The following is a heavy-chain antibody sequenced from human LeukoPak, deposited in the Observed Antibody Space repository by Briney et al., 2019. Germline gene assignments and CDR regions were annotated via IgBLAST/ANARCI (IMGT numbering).Heavy chain of an antibody. CDR2: IYGGGDT. D-gene: IGHD4-17*01. Sequence: GGSLRLSCAASGFTFSITYMAWVRQTPGKGLEWVSVIYGGGDTKYADSVKGRFTISRDNSKNTLYLQMNSLRAEDTAVYYCAKIGYGDHRDYYYYMDVWGKGTTVTVSS. V-gene: IGHV3-66*02. CDR1: GFTFSITY. J-gene: IGHJ6*03. CDR3: AKIGYGDHRDYYYYMDV.